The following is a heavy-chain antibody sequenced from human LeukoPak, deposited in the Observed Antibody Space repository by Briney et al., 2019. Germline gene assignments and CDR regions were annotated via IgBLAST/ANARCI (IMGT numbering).Heavy chain of an antibody. CDR2: INPNSGGT. CDR3: ARDRRVTTVDNKGGVFDY. D-gene: IGHD3-10*01. J-gene: IGHJ4*02. Sequence: ASVKVSCKASGYTFTGYYMHWVRQAPGQGLEWMGWINPNSGGTNYAQKFQGRVTMTRDMSTSTVYMELSSLRSEDTAVYYCARDRRVTTVDNKGGVFDYWGQGTLVTVSS. CDR1: GYTFTGYY. V-gene: IGHV1-2*02.